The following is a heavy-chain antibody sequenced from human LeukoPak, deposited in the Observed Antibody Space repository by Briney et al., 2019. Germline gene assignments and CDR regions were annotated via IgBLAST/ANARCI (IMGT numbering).Heavy chain of an antibody. CDR3: AKYGIVVAGKGLPDW. CDR1: GYSISSGYY. Sequence: ETLSLTCTVSGYSISSGYYWGWVRQAPGKGLEWVSSISDNAVGTYYADSVKGRFTISRDNSKNTMYMQMNSLRAEDTAVYYCAKYGIVVAGKGLPDWWGQGTLVTVSS. V-gene: IGHV3-23*01. CDR2: ISDNAVGT. J-gene: IGHJ4*02. D-gene: IGHD6-19*01.